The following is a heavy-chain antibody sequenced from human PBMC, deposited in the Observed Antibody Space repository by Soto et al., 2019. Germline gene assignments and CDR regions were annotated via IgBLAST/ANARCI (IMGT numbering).Heavy chain of an antibody. CDR3: ARHGSY. Sequence: QLQLQESGPGLVKPSETLSLTCTVSGVSITNTSYYWGWIRQPPGKGLEWIGTIYFSGSTFYNPSLKGRVTISVDTSKNQFSLRLGSVTAADTAVYYCARHGSYWGQGTLVAVSS. V-gene: IGHV4-39*01. CDR2: IYFSGST. J-gene: IGHJ4*02. CDR1: GVSITNTSYY.